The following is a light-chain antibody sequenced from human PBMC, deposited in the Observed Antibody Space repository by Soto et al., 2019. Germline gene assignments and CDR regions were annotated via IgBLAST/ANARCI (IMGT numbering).Light chain of an antibody. Sequence: ETVLTTSPGTLSLSQGKDATLSCRSSQTISSGSLAWYQQKPRQPPRLLISGGSSRAAGIPDRFSGSGAGTDFSLTISRLEPEDFAVYYCKWYGSSGTFVLGTKVDSK. CDR1: QTISSGS. CDR2: GGS. V-gene: IGKV3-20*01. J-gene: IGKJ1*01. CDR3: KWYGSSGT.